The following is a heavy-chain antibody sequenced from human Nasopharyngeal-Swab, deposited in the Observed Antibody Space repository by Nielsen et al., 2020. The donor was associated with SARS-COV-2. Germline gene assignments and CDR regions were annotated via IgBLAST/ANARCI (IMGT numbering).Heavy chain of an antibody. D-gene: IGHD3-10*01. Sequence: ASVKVSCKASGYSVTSYIMHWVRLAPGQGLEWMGWINADSDSTHCPQNFRNRLIIKRDASANTVYMELSSLRSEDTAVYYCARELGSFDIWGQGTLVTVSS. J-gene: IGHJ3*02. CDR2: INADSDST. CDR1: GYSVTSYI. V-gene: IGHV1-3*01. CDR3: ARELGSFDI.